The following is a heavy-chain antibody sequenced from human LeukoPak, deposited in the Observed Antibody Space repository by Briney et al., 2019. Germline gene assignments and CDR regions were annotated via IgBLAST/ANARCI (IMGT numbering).Heavy chain of an antibody. D-gene: IGHD2-2*01. CDR2: FNDDGSSA. CDR1: GFTFSNYW. Sequence: GGSLRLSCAASGFTFSNYWMHWVRQAPGKGLVWVSRFNDDGSSASYADSVKGRFTISRDNAKNTLYLQMNSLRAEDTAVYYCVRVYCSSTSCTKLDYWGQGTLVTVSS. CDR3: VRVYCSSTSCTKLDY. J-gene: IGHJ4*02. V-gene: IGHV3-74*01.